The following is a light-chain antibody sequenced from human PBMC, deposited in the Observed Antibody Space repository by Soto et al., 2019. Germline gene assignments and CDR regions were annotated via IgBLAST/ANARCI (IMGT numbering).Light chain of an antibody. J-gene: IGKJ2*01. CDR3: QQHGSSPVT. Sequence: EIVLTQSPGTLSLSPGDRATLSCRASQSVSGSSLAWYQQKPGQAPSLLIYSASSRATGIPDRFSGSGSGTDFTLTISRLEPEDFAVYYCQQHGSSPVTFGQGTKLEIK. V-gene: IGKV3-20*01. CDR2: SAS. CDR1: QSVSGSS.